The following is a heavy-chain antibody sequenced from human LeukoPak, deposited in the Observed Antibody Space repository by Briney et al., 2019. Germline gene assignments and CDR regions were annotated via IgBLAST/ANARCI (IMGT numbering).Heavy chain of an antibody. CDR2: INAGNGNT. CDR3: ARSILVVPVASHYNYGVDV. Sequence: EASVKVSCKASGYTFAKYAIHWGRQAPGQRLEWMGWINAGNGNTRYSQKFQGGVTITRDTYASTAYMELGSLRSEDTAVYYCARSILVVPVASHYNYGVDVWGQGTTVTVSS. CDR1: GYTFAKYA. J-gene: IGHJ6*02. V-gene: IGHV1-3*01. D-gene: IGHD2-2*01.